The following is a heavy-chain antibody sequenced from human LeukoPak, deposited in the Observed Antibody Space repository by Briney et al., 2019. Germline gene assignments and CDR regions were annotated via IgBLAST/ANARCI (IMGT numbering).Heavy chain of an antibody. V-gene: IGHV4-4*09. D-gene: IGHD5-24*01. J-gene: IGHJ3*02. CDR1: GTSITPYS. Sequence: PSETLSLTCSVSGTSITPYSWSWIRQPPGRGLEWIGYFYTSGNTHQTPSLKSRVTMSIDASKNQFSLRLSSMTAADTAVYYCARHRAEMATITDDTFDMWGQGTMVTVSS. CDR3: ARHRAEMATITDDTFDM. CDR2: FYTSGNT.